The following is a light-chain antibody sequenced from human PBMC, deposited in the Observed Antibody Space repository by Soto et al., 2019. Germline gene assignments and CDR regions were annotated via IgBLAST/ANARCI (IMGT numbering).Light chain of an antibody. V-gene: IGKV3-15*01. CDR1: QSISSY. CDR2: DAS. J-gene: IGKJ1*01. CDR3: QQYNNWPPWT. Sequence: EIVMTQSPATLSVSPGERATLSCRASQSISSYLAWYQQKPGQAPRLLIYDASSRATGIPARFSGSGSGTEFTLTISSLQSEDFAVYYCQQYNNWPPWTFGQGTKVDIK.